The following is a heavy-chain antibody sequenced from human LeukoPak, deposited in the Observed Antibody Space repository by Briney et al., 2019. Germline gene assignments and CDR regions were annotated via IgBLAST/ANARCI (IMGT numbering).Heavy chain of an antibody. CDR1: GYSITFGFY. V-gene: IGHV4-38-2*02. CDR3: AKGAGPPWFDP. Sequence: SETLSLTCSVSGYSITFGFYWGWIRQPAGKGLEWIGRMSSSGISTYSPSLKSRVTISIDTSRNQFSMNLNSVTAADTAVYYCAKGAGPPWFDPWGQGTLVTVSS. CDR2: MSSSGIS. J-gene: IGHJ5*02. D-gene: IGHD6-19*01.